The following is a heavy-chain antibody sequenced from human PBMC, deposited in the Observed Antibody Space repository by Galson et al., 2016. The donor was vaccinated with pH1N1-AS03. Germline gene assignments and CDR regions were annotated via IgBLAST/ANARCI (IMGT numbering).Heavy chain of an antibody. CDR1: GYSFSAYY. CDR3: ARATLEQLGADDYYYYGMDV. J-gene: IGHJ6*02. D-gene: IGHD6-6*01. CDR2: INPSSGGA. V-gene: IGHV1-2*02. Sequence: SVKVSCKASGYSFSAYYIHWVRQAPGQGLEWMGWINPSSGGAGYAQKSQGRVTMTRDTSISTVYMELSGLRSDDTAVYYCARATLEQLGADDYYYYGMDVWGPGTTVTVSS.